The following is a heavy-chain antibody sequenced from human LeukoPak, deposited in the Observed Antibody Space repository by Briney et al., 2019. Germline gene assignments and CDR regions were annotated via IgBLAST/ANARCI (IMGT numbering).Heavy chain of an antibody. CDR3: AREPYDILTGYYFDY. J-gene: IGHJ4*02. D-gene: IGHD3-9*01. CDR2: ISYDGSNK. CDR1: GFTVSSNY. V-gene: IGHV3-30*03. Sequence: GGSLRLSCAASGFTVSSNYMSWVRQAPGKGLEWVAVISYDGSNKYYADSVKGRFTISRDNSKNTLYLQMNSLRAEDTAVYYCAREPYDILTGYYFDYWGQGTLVTVSS.